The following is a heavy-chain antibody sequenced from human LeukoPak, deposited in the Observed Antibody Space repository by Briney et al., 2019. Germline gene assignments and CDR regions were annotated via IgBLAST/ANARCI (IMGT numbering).Heavy chain of an antibody. J-gene: IGHJ6*02. D-gene: IGHD3-10*01. CDR1: GFTFDDYT. CDR3: ARGMFRKIYYHGMDV. CDR2: ITWDGET. Sequence: PGGSLRISCAASGFTFDDYTMHWVRQGPGKGLEWVSLITWDGETYYADSVKGRVTIFRDNSKDSLYLQMNSLRTEDAALYYCARGMFRKIYYHGMDVWGQGTTVTVSS. V-gene: IGHV3-43*01.